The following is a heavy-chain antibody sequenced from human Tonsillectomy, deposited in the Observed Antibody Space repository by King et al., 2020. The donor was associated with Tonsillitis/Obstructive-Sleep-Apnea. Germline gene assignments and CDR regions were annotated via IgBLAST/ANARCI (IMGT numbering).Heavy chain of an antibody. V-gene: IGHV3-48*02. D-gene: IGHD1-20*01. CDR3: ERDLRRISGTLPFPG. CDR1: GFTFSSGS. J-gene: IGHJ4*02. Sequence: VQLVESGGGLVQPGGSLRLSCAASGFTFSSGSMNWVRQAPGKGLEWVSYISSSSSTIYYADSVKGRFTISRDNAKNSLYLQMNSLRDEDTAVYYCERDLRRISGTLPFPGWGQGTLVTVSS. CDR2: ISSSSSTI.